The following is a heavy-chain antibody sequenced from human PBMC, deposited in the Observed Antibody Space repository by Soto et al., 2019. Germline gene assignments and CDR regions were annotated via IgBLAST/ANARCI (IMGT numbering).Heavy chain of an antibody. D-gene: IGHD2-2*01. CDR2: ISTDGGST. CDR1: GFTFSSYA. CDR3: AARYCSSTSCFHFDY. J-gene: IGHJ4*02. Sequence: GGSLRLSCAASGFTFSSYAMHWVRQAPGKGLEYVSAISTDGGSTFYANSVKGRFTISRDNSKNTLYLQMGSLSAEDMAVYYCAARYCSSTSCFHFDYWGQGSLVTVSS. V-gene: IGHV3-64*01.